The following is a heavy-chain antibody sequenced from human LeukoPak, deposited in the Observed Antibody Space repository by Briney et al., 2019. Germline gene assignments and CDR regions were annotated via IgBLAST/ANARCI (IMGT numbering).Heavy chain of an antibody. CDR3: ARALGRDGGYCSSTSCYPFDY. J-gene: IGHJ4*02. CDR2: IIPIFGTA. CDR1: GGTFSSYA. V-gene: IGHV1-69*01. D-gene: IGHD2-2*01. Sequence: GASVKVSCKASGGTFSSYAISWVRQAPGQGLEWMGGIIPIFGTANYAQKFQGRVTITADESTSTAYMELSSLRSEDTAVYYCARALGRDGGYCSSTSCYPFDYWGQGTLVTVSS.